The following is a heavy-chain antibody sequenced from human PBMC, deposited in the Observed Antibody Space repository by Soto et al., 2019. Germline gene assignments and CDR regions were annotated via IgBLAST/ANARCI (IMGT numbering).Heavy chain of an antibody. D-gene: IGHD2-2*01. CDR2: ISLYSDGT. Sequence: GASVKVSCKASGYTFSNYGITWVRQAPGQPLEWLGWISLYSDGTNYAQKFQGRVSMTTDTSTTTAYMELRSLRSDDTAVYYCARVVPGAEAWFGPWGQGTLVTVSS. CDR3: ARVVPGAEAWFGP. V-gene: IGHV1-18*01. CDR1: GYTFSNYG. J-gene: IGHJ5*02.